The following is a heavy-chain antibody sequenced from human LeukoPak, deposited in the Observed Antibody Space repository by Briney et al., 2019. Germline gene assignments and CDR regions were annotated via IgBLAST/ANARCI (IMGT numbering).Heavy chain of an antibody. D-gene: IGHD3-22*01. Sequence: EPSETLSLTCTVSGGSISSYYYNWIRQPPGKGLEWIGYIYYSGITNYNPSLKSRVTMSVDTSKNQFSLKLTSVTAADTAVYYCARVLLSSGYSTWGQGTLVTVSS. CDR3: ARVLLSSGYST. CDR2: IYYSGIT. J-gene: IGHJ5*02. V-gene: IGHV4-59*01. CDR1: GGSISSYY.